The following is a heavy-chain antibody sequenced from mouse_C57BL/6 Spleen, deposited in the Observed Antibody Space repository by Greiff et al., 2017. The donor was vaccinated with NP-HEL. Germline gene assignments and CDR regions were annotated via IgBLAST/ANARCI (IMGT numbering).Heavy chain of an antibody. V-gene: IGHV1-53*01. CDR2: INPSNGGT. J-gene: IGHJ4*01. D-gene: IGHD1-1*01. CDR1: GYTFTSYW. Sequence: VQLQQPGTELVKPGASVKLSCKASGYTFTSYWMHWVKQRPGQGLEWIGNINPSNGGTNYNEKFKSKATLTVDKSSSTAYMQLSSLTSEDSAVYYCAREGATVVATDAMDYWGQGTSVTVSS. CDR3: AREGATVVATDAMDY.